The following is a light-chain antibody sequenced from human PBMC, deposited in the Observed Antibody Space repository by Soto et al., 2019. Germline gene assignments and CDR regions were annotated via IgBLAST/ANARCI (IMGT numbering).Light chain of an antibody. J-gene: IGKJ2*01. CDR2: ATS. Sequence: DIEMTQSPSSLSASVGDRVSLTCRAGQNVGSFVNWYQQKPAKAPRLLIYATSNLKSGVPSSISGSGSGTEFTLTISSVQPEDVATYFCQQSYSAQYTFGQGTKLEIK. CDR3: QQSYSAQYT. CDR1: QNVGSF. V-gene: IGKV1-39*01.